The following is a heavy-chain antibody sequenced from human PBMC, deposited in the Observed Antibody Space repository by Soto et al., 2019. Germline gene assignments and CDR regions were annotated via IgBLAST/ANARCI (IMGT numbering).Heavy chain of an antibody. J-gene: IGHJ4*02. CDR2: ISGYNGDT. V-gene: IGHV1-18*01. CDR1: GYTFTRYG. CDR3: ARSHSDRLAAADLYYFDF. D-gene: IGHD6-13*01. Sequence: ASVKVSCKASGYTFTRYGISWVRQAPGQGLEWMGWISGYNGDTNYAQKFQGRVTMTTDTSTSTAYMELRSLRSDDTAVYYCARSHSDRLAAADLYYFDFWGQGSLVPVSS.